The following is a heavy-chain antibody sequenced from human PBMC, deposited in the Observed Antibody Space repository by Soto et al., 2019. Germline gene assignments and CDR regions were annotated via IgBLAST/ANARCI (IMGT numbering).Heavy chain of an antibody. CDR2: IKSKTDGGTA. V-gene: IGHV3-15*05. Sequence: GGSLRLSCAVSGFTVSDAWMTWVRQAPGKGLEWVGRIKSKTDGGTAEYAAPVKGRFTISRDDSKNTLYLQMNSLRIEDTAIYYCATEMTYTVTTGHWGRGTLVTVSS. D-gene: IGHD4-4*01. J-gene: IGHJ4*02. CDR3: ATEMTYTVTTGH. CDR1: GFTVSDAW.